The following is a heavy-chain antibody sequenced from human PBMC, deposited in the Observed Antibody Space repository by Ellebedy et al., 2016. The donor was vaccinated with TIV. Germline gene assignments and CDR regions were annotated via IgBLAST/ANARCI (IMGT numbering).Heavy chain of an antibody. D-gene: IGHD1-26*01. V-gene: IGHV4-39*07. CDR2: MYYSGKT. CDR3: ARGLYGIGKSLEDSYWYQLDS. Sequence: SETLSLXCTVSGGSISSSSSYYWAWIRQPPGEGLEWIGSMYYSGKTYYNPSLRSRVTLSIDTSTDQFFLKLYSVIAADTAVYYCARGLYGIGKSLEDSYWYQLDSWGLGTLVAVSS. J-gene: IGHJ4*02. CDR1: GGSISSSSSYY.